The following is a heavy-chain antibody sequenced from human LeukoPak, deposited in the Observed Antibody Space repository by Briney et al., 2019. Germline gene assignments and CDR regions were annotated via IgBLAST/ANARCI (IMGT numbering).Heavy chain of an antibody. CDR2: IYYSGNT. V-gene: IGHV4-31*03. CDR3: ARGGKEWLLRSSYFNY. D-gene: IGHD3-3*01. J-gene: IGHJ4*02. Sequence: PSETLSLTCTVSGGSVSSGGYYWGWIRQHPGKGLEWIGHIYYSGNTYYNPSLKSRVTMSVDMSKNQFSLKLSSVTAADTAVYYCARGGKEWLLRSSYFNYWGQGTLVTVSS. CDR1: GGSVSSGGYY.